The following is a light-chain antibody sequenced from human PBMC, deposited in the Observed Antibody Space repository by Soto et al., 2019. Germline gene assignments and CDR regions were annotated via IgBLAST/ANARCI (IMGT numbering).Light chain of an antibody. Sequence: IVMTQTPLSLPVTPGEPASISCRSSQILLHSNGYNYLDWYLQKPGQSPQLLIYLGSNRSSGVPDRFSGSGSGTDFTLKISRVEAEDVGVYYCMQALQPPPTFGQGTKVDIK. CDR1: QILLHSNGYNY. CDR2: LGS. CDR3: MQALQPPPT. V-gene: IGKV2-28*01. J-gene: IGKJ1*01.